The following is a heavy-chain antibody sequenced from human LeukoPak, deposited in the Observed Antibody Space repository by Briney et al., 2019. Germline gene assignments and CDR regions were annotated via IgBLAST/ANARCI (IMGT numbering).Heavy chain of an antibody. CDR1: GGSISSGGYS. J-gene: IGHJ4*02. CDR2: IYHSEST. Sequence: PSETLSLTCAVSGGSISSGGYSWSWIRQPPGKGLEWIGYIYHSESTYYNPSLKSRVTISVDRSKNQFSLKLSSVTAADTAVYYCARVDYGDYSKDFDYWGQGTLVTVSS. D-gene: IGHD4-17*01. CDR3: ARVDYGDYSKDFDY. V-gene: IGHV4-30-2*01.